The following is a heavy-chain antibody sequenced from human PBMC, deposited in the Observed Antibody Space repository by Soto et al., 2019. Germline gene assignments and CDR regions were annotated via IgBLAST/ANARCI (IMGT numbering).Heavy chain of an antibody. CDR3: ARGGLYAYYNDG. V-gene: IGHV3-74*01. J-gene: IGHJ4*02. Sequence: EVQLVESGGGLVQPGESLRLSCAASGFTFSNYWMHWVRQAPGAGLVWVSRIKGDGSSRDYADSVKGRFTVSRDNAENTVYLQVNSLRAEDSATYYCARGGLYAYYNDGWGQGTLVIVSS. CDR2: IKGDGSSR. CDR1: GFTFSNYW. D-gene: IGHD3-10*01.